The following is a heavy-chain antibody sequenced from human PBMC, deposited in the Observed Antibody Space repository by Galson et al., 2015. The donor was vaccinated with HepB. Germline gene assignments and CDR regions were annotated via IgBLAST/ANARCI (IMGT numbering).Heavy chain of an antibody. CDR3: AKDGGFGEPLPVYYYYAMDV. V-gene: IGHV3-23*01. CDR1: GFIFSDYA. Sequence: LRLSCAASGFIFSDYAMSWVRQAPGKGLEWVSSISSSGGTTYDADSAKGRFTISRDNSKDTLYLHMNSLRAEDTAVYYCAKDGGFGEPLPVYYYYAMDVWGQGTTVTVSS. CDR2: ISSSGGTT. J-gene: IGHJ6*01. D-gene: IGHD3-10*01.